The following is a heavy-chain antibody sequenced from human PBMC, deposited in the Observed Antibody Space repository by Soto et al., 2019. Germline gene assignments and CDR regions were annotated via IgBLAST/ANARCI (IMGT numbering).Heavy chain of an antibody. D-gene: IGHD4-17*01. CDR1: GFTFSSYG. CDR3: AKVSRHDYVSDLFDY. J-gene: IGHJ4*02. CDR2: ISYDGSNK. V-gene: IGHV3-30*18. Sequence: QVQLVESGGGVVQPGRSLRLSCAASGFTFSSYGMHWVRQAPGKGLEWVAVISYDGSNKYYADSVKGRFTISRDNSKNTLYLQMNSLRAEDTAVYYCAKVSRHDYVSDLFDYWGQGTLVTVSS.